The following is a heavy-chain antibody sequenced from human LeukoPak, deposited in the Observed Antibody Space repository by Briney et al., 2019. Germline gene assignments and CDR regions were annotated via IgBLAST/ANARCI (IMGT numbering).Heavy chain of an antibody. CDR1: GFTFDDYA. Sequence: GRSLRLSCAASGFTFDDYAMHWVRQAPGKGLEWVSGISWNSGSIGYADSVKGRFTIPRDNAKNSLYLQMNSLRAEDTALYYCAKDQDYYDSSGSMDYWGQGTLVTVSS. V-gene: IGHV3-9*01. J-gene: IGHJ4*02. CDR3: AKDQDYYDSSGSMDY. D-gene: IGHD3-22*01. CDR2: ISWNSGSI.